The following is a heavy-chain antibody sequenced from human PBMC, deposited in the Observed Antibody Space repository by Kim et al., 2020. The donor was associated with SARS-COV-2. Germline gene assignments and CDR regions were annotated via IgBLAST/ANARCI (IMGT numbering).Heavy chain of an antibody. D-gene: IGHD2-15*01. V-gene: IGHV3-9*01. J-gene: IGHJ5*02. CDR3: AKGDRYCSGGSCLNWFDP. Sequence: KGRFTISRDNAKNSLYLQMNSLRAEDTALYYCAKGDRYCSGGSCLNWFDPWGQGTLVTVSS.